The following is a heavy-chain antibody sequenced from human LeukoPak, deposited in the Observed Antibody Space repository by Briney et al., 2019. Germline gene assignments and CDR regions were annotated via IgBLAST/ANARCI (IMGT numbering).Heavy chain of an antibody. J-gene: IGHJ4*02. V-gene: IGHV4-39*01. CDR1: GGSTSSSNYY. CDR2: IHYSGNT. Sequence: PSETLSLTRTVSGGSTSSSNYYWGWIRQLPGKGLEWIGGIHYSGNTYYNPSLKSRVTISVDTSKNQFSLKLSSVTAADTAVYYCARLGAGPTYYDFWSGYSSFYFDYWGQGTLVTVSS. CDR3: ARLGAGPTYYDFWSGYSSFYFDY. D-gene: IGHD3-3*01.